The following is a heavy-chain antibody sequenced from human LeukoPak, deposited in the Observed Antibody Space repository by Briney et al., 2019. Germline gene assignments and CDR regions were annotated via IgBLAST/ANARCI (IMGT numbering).Heavy chain of an antibody. D-gene: IGHD3-10*01. CDR1: GFIFSDYS. J-gene: IGHJ2*01. CDR2: INDAGTTI. CDR3: ARDRTGWYFDL. V-gene: IGHV3-48*02. Sequence: PGGSLRLSCEASGFIFSDYSMNWVRQAPGKGLEWVSYINDAGTTIFHADSVRGRFTISRDDARDSLYLQMDSPRDDDTAVYYCARDRTGWYFDLWGRGTRVSVSS.